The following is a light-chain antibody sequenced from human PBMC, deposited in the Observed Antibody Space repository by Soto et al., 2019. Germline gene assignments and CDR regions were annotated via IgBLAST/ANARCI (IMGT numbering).Light chain of an antibody. CDR3: QQYGGSPQT. CDR1: QNVNSNY. V-gene: IGKV3-20*01. Sequence: EIVMTQSPGTLSVSPGERASLSCRASQNVNSNYLAWYQQKPGQAPRLLIYDASSRATGIPDRFGGSGSGTDFTLTISRLEPEDFAMYYCQQYGGSPQTFGRGTKVDIK. CDR2: DAS. J-gene: IGKJ1*01.